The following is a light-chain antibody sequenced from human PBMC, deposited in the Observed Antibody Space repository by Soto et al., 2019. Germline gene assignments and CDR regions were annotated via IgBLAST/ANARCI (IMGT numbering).Light chain of an antibody. CDR2: DAS. CDR3: QHRSNWLA. Sequence: EIVLTQSPATLSLSPGEIATLSCRASQSVSSYLAWYQQKPVQAPRLLLYDASNRATGIPARFSGSGSGTDFTLTITSLEPEDFAVYYCQHRSNWLAFGGGTKVEIK. V-gene: IGKV3-11*01. J-gene: IGKJ4*01. CDR1: QSVSSY.